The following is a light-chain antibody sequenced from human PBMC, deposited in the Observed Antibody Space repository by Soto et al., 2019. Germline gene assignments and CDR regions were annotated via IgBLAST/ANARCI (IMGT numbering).Light chain of an antibody. CDR3: QQRSNWPPYT. CDR2: DAS. V-gene: IGKV3-11*01. CDR1: QSVSSY. J-gene: IGKJ4*01. Sequence: LVLTQSPDTLSLSPRERATLSCMASQSVSSYLAWYQQKPGQAPRLLIYDASNRATGIPARFSGSGSGTDFTLTISSLEPEDLAVYYCQQRSNWPPYTFGGGTRWIS.